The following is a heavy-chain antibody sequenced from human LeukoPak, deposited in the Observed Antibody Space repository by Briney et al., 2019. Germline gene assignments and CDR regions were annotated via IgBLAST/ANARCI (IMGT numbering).Heavy chain of an antibody. V-gene: IGHV2-5*02. D-gene: IGHD4-11*01. Sequence: SGPTLVNPTQTLTPTCTFSGFSLSTSGVGVGWVRQPPGKALEWLALIYWDDDKRYNSSLESRLTITKDTSKNQVVLTMTNVDPVDTATYYCVHRRIYSPFDYWGQGALVTVSS. CDR3: VHRRIYSPFDY. CDR2: IYWDDDK. CDR1: GFSLSTSGVG. J-gene: IGHJ4*02.